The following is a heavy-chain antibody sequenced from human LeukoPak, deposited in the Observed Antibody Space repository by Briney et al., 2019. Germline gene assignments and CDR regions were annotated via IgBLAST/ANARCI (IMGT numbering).Heavy chain of an antibody. J-gene: IGHJ6*03. V-gene: IGHV4-34*01. D-gene: IGHD2-15*01. CDR2: INHSGST. CDR3: ARGDIVVVVAARYYYYYMDV. Sequence: SETLSLTCAVYGGSFSGYYWSWIRQPPGKGREWIGEINHSGSTNYNPSLKSRVTISVDTSKNQFSLKLSSVTAADTAVYYCARGDIVVVVAARYYYYYMDVWGKGTTVTVSS. CDR1: GGSFSGYY.